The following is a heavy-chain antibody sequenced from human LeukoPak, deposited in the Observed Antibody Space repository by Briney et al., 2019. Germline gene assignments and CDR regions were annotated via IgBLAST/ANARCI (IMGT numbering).Heavy chain of an antibody. CDR2: ISPSSTYI. V-gene: IGHV3-21*01. Sequence: GGSLRLSCAASGFTFSSYSMNWVRQAPGKGLEWVSSISPSSTYIYYADSMKGRFTISRDNAKNSLYLQMNSLRAEDTAVYYCARDSVWRGPPIAVAGTDFWGRGTLATVSS. J-gene: IGHJ4*02. CDR1: GFTFSSYS. D-gene: IGHD6-19*01. CDR3: ARDSVWRGPPIAVAGTDF.